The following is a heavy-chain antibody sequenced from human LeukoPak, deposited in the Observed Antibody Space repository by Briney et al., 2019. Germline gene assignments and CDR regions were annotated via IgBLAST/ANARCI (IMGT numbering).Heavy chain of an antibody. CDR3: ARDKPTRHNAFDI. J-gene: IGHJ3*02. Sequence: PGGSLRLSCAASGFTFNTYGMHWVRQAPGTGLEWVAVIWYDGSEKYYVDSVKGRFTISRDNSKNTLYLQMDNLRVEDTAVYYCARDKPTRHNAFDIWGQGTTVIVSP. CDR1: GFTFNTYG. V-gene: IGHV3-33*01. CDR2: IWYDGSEK.